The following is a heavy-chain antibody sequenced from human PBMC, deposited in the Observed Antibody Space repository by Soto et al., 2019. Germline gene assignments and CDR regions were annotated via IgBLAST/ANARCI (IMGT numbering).Heavy chain of an antibody. D-gene: IGHD5-12*01. CDR2: IYWDDDK. CDR3: DRLTRGVYDLDRLWEKFDY. CDR1: GFSLSTNGMG. V-gene: IGHV2-5*02. Sequence: QITVKETGLTLVKPTQTLTLTCTFSGFSLSTNGMGVGWIRQSPGKALEWLALIYWDDDKRYSPSLRSRLTITQDTSKNQVDLTMTNLDPVDTATYYFDRLTRGVYDLDRLWEKFDYWGQGTVVTVSS. J-gene: IGHJ4*02.